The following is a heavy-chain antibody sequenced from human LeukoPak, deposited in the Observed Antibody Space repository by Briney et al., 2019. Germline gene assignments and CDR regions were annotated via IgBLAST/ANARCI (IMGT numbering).Heavy chain of an antibody. J-gene: IGHJ6*04. D-gene: IGHD6-19*01. CDR3: ARDTILSGYSSGWYYYYGMDV. CDR1: GYTFTSYG. CDR2: ISAYNGNT. Sequence: ASVKVSCKASGYTFTSYGISWVRQAPGQGLEWLGWISAYNGNTNYAQKLQGRVTMTTDTSTSKAYMELRSLRSDDTAVYYCARDTILSGYSSGWYYYYGMDVWGKGTTVTVSS. V-gene: IGHV1-18*04.